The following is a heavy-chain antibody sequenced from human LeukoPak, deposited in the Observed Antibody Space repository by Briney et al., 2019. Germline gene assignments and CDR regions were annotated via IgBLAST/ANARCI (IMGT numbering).Heavy chain of an antibody. J-gene: IGHJ4*02. Sequence: GGPLKLPCAASGFTFSSYWMSWVRQAPGEGLEWVANIKQDGSEKYYVDSVKGRFTISRDNAKNSLYLQMNSLRAEDTAVYYCARDRYDILPLTPEAFDYWGQGTLVTVSS. D-gene: IGHD3-9*01. V-gene: IGHV3-7*01. CDR1: GFTFSSYW. CDR2: IKQDGSEK. CDR3: ARDRYDILPLTPEAFDY.